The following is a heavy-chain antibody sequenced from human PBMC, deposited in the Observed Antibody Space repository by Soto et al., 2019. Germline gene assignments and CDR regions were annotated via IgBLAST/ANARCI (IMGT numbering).Heavy chain of an antibody. CDR3: TSGAANHHYRIDV. CDR1: GFTFSNAW. Sequence: GGSLRLSCAASGFTFSNAWMNWVRQAPGKGLEWVGRIKSKTDGGTTDYAAPVKGRFTISRDDSKNTLYLQMNSLKTEDTAVYYCTSGAANHHYRIDVPAQRTTVPVSS. J-gene: IGHJ6*02. CDR2: IKSKTDGGTT. D-gene: IGHD4-17*01. V-gene: IGHV3-15*07.